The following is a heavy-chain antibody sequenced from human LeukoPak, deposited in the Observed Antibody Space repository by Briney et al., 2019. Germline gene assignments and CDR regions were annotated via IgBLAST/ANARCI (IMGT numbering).Heavy chain of an antibody. V-gene: IGHV4-4*07. CDR1: GDSISSDY. J-gene: IGHJ6*03. CDR2: VYDVGST. CDR3: ARAYFWSGYQYYYMDV. Sequence: SETLSLTCSVSGDSISSDYWSWIRQPAGKGLEWIGRVYDVGSTDYNPSLKGRVTISLDTSKNPFSLKLSSVTAADTAVYYCARAYFWSGYQYYYMDVWGKGTTVTVSS. D-gene: IGHD3-3*01.